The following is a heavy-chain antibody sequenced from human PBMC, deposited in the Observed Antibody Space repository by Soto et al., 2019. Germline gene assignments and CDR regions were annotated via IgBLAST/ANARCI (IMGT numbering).Heavy chain of an antibody. J-gene: IGHJ6*02. Sequence: SVKVSCKASGGTFSSYAISWVRQAPGQGLEWMGGIIPIFGTANYAQKFQGRVTITADESTSTAYMELSSLRSEDTAVYYCARLVGKDVVVVPAAKDYGMDVWGQGTTVTVSS. CDR1: GGTFSSYA. D-gene: IGHD2-2*01. CDR2: IIPIFGTA. CDR3: ARLVGKDVVVVPAAKDYGMDV. V-gene: IGHV1-69*13.